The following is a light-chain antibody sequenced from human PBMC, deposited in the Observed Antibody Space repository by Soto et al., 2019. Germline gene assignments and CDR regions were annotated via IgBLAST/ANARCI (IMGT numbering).Light chain of an antibody. V-gene: IGKV3-15*01. J-gene: IGKJ2*01. Sequence: EIFLTQSPATLSVSPGERATLSCRASQTIGRTLAWYQQKPGQPPMLLIYDASTRATGIPARFSGGESETYFTLTISSLQSEDFALYYCHQYNRWPPGTFGQGTKVEIK. CDR1: QTIGRT. CDR2: DAS. CDR3: HQYNRWPPGT.